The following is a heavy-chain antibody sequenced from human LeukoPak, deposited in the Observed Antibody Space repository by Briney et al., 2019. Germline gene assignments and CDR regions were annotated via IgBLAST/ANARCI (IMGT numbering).Heavy chain of an antibody. CDR3: ARDSYRLGYCSGGSCLGRFDP. D-gene: IGHD2-15*01. V-gene: IGHV1-18*04. Sequence: ASVKVSCKASGYTFTSYGISWVRQAPGQGLEWMGWISAYNGNTNYAQKLQGRVTMTTDTSTSTAYMELRSPRSDDTAVYYCARDSYRLGYCSGGSCLGRFDPWGQGTLVTVSS. CDR2: ISAYNGNT. CDR1: GYTFTSYG. J-gene: IGHJ5*02.